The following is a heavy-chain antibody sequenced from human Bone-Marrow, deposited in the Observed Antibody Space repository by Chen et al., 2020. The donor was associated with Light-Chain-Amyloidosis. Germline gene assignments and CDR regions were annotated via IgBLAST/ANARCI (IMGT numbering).Heavy chain of an antibody. CDR1: GFAFSSYG. CDR3: ARGYSGYGNFDY. CDR2: IRYDGSNK. Sequence: VQLVESGGGVVQPGGSLRLSCAASGFAFSSYGMHWVRQAPGKGLEWVALIRYDGSNKFYSDSVKGRFAISRDNSKNTLYLQMNSLRAEDTAVYFCARGYSGYGNFDYWGQGTLVTVSS. D-gene: IGHD5-12*01. V-gene: IGHV3-30*02. J-gene: IGHJ4*02.